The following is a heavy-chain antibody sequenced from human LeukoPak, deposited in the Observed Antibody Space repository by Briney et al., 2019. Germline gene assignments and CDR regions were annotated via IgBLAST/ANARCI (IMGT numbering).Heavy chain of an antibody. CDR2: ISAYNGNT. J-gene: IGHJ4*02. Sequence: ASVKVSCKASGYTFTSYGISWVRQAPGQGLEWMGWISAYNGNTNYAQKLQGRVTMTTDTSTSTAYMELRSLRSDDTAVYYCARAVPPEYSISADYPDYWGQGTLVTVSS. CDR3: ARAVPPEYSISADYPDY. CDR1: GYTFTSYG. D-gene: IGHD6-6*01. V-gene: IGHV1-18*01.